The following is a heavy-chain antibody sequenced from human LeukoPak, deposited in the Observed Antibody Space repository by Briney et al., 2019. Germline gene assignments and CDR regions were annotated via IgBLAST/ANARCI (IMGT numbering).Heavy chain of an antibody. Sequence: PGGSLRLSCAASGFTVSSNYMSWVRQAPGKGLEWVSVIYSGGSTYYADSVKGRFTISRDNSKNTLYLQMNSLRAEDTAVYHCARGKYYDFWSGYYRYYYYMDVWGKGTTVTVSS. CDR1: GFTVSSNY. CDR2: IYSGGST. CDR3: ARGKYYDFWSGYYRYYYYMDV. V-gene: IGHV3-66*02. D-gene: IGHD3-3*01. J-gene: IGHJ6*03.